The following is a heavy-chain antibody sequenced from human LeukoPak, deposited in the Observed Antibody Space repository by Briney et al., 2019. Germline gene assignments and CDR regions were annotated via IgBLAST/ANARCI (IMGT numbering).Heavy chain of an antibody. V-gene: IGHV3-9*01. Sequence: GGSLRLSCAASGFTFDDYAMHWVRQAPGKGLEWVSGISWNSGSIGYADSVKGRFTISRDNAKNSLYLQMNSLRAEDTALYYCAKDMTPATVTYYFDYWGQGTLVTVSS. D-gene: IGHD4-17*01. J-gene: IGHJ4*02. CDR3: AKDMTPATVTYYFDY. CDR2: ISWNSGSI. CDR1: GFTFDDYA.